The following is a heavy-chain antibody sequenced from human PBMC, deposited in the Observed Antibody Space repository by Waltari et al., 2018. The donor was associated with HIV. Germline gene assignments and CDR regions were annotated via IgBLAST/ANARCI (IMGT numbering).Heavy chain of an antibody. CDR2: IYYSGST. V-gene: IGHV4-39*01. CDR1: GGSISSSSYY. D-gene: IGHD2-2*01. Sequence: QLQLQESGPGLVKPSETLSLTCTVSGGSISSSSYYWGWIRQPPGKGLEWIGSIYYSGSTSYNPSLKSRVTIAGDTSKIQFSLKLSSVTAADSAVYYCARLAPMPRSSWFDPWVQGTLVTVSS. CDR3: ARLAPMPRSSWFDP. J-gene: IGHJ5*02.